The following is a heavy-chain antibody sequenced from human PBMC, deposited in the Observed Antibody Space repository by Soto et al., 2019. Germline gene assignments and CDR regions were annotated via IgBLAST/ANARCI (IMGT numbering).Heavy chain of an antibody. CDR3: ARRAASGRHFDH. D-gene: IGHD6-13*01. Sequence: VQLLESGGGLVMPGESLRLSCAASGFTFSDHYMSWIRQAPGKGLEWVSYISSSGNSMYYADSVKGRFTVSRDNAENSLYLQMNSLRAEDTAVYYCARRAASGRHFDHWGQGTLVSVSS. CDR1: GFTFSDHY. CDR2: ISSSGNSM. V-gene: IGHV3-11*01. J-gene: IGHJ4*02.